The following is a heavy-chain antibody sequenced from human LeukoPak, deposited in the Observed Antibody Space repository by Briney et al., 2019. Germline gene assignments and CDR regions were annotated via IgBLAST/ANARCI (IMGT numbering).Heavy chain of an antibody. CDR2: IYTSGST. D-gene: IGHD4-23*01. CDR1: GGSISSYY. CDR3: ARDQAVTRFWAFDI. Sequence: SETLSLTCTVSGGSISSYYWSWIRQPAGKGLEWIGRIYTSGSTNYNPSLKSRVTMSVDTSKNQFSLKLSSVTAADTAVYFCARDQAVTRFWAFDIWGQGTMVTVSS. V-gene: IGHV4-4*07. J-gene: IGHJ3*02.